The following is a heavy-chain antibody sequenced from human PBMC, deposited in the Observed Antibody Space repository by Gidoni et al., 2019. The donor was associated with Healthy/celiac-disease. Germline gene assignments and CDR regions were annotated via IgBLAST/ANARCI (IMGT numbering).Heavy chain of an antibody. Sequence: QVQLVQSGAEVKKPGASVKFYCKASGYTFTSYYMHWVREAPGQGLEWMGIINHSGGSTSYAQKFKGRVTMTRDTSTSTVYMGLSSLRSEDTAVYYCARVGRNYYGSGSYFDYWGQGTLVTVSS. D-gene: IGHD3-10*01. J-gene: IGHJ4*02. CDR2: INHSGGST. CDR1: GYTFTSYY. CDR3: ARVGRNYYGSGSYFDY. V-gene: IGHV1-46*01.